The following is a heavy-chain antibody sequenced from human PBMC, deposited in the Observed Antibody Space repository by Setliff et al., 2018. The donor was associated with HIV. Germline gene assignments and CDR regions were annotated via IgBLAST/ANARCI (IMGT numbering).Heavy chain of an antibody. Sequence: ASVKVSCKASGGTFGSYAVSWVRQAPGQGLEWMGGIIPKSGATKNAQKFQGRVTMTRDTSISTVYMELSRLRSDDTAVYYCARSTTADWGQGTMVTVSS. J-gene: IGHJ4*02. CDR1: GGTFGSYA. D-gene: IGHD4-17*01. V-gene: IGHV1-2*02. CDR3: ARSTTAD. CDR2: IIPKSGAT.